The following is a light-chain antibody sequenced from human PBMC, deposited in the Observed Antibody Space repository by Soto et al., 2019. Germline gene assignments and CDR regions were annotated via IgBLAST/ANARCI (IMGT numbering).Light chain of an antibody. V-gene: IGKV3-11*01. CDR1: QSVSSN. J-gene: IGKJ4*01. CDR2: DAS. CDR3: QQRSDWPST. Sequence: EIVLTQSPATLSLSPGERATLSCRASQSVSSNLAWYQQKPGQAPRLLIYDASNRATGIPARFSGSGYETDFTLTISSLEPDDFAVYYCQQRSDWPSTFGGGTKVQIK.